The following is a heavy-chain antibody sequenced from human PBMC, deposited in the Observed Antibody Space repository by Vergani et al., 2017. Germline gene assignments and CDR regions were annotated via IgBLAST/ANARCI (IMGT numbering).Heavy chain of an antibody. D-gene: IGHD3-3*01. J-gene: IGHJ4*02. V-gene: IGHV3-33*03. CDR1: GFTFSDYN. CDR2: IWYDGATR. Sequence: VQLVESGGGLVKRGGSLRLSCEASGFTFSDYNMHWVRQAPGKGLEWVAVIWYDGATRYMADAVKGRFTISRDNSKNTVNLQMNRLRADDTAVYFCGKDHSESYTTYYSFWSGPEFDSRAQGTLVTVAA. CDR3: GKDHSESYTTYYSFWSGPEFDS.